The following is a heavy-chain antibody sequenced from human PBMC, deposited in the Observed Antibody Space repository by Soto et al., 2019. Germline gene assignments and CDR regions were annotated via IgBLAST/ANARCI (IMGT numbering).Heavy chain of an antibody. D-gene: IGHD3-10*01. J-gene: IGHJ5*02. CDR3: ARDSGTMVRGVPRFDP. Sequence: EVQLVESGGGLVQPGGSLRLSCAASGFTFSSYSMNWVRQAPGKGLEWVSYISSSSSTIYYADSVKGRFTISRDNAKNSLYLQMNSLRAEDTAVYYCARDSGTMVRGVPRFDPWGQGTLVTVSS. CDR2: ISSSSSTI. CDR1: GFTFSSYS. V-gene: IGHV3-48*01.